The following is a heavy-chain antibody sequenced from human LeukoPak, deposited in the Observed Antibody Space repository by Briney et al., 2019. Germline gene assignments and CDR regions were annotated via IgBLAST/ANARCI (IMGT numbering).Heavy chain of an antibody. CDR1: GYSISSGYY. V-gene: IGHV4-38-2*02. D-gene: IGHD3-9*01. J-gene: IGHJ4*02. Sequence: SENLSLTCTVSGYSISSGYYWGWIRQPPGKGLEWIGSIYHSGSTYYNPSLKSRVTISVDTSKNQFSLKLSSVTAADTAVYYCARIDILTGYYPDYWGQGTLVTVSS. CDR3: ARIDILTGYYPDY. CDR2: IYHSGST.